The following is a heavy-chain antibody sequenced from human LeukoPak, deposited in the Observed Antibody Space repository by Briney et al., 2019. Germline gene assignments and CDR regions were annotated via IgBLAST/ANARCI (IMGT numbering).Heavy chain of an antibody. D-gene: IGHD6-19*01. CDR2: IYYSGST. CDR1: GGSFSGYY. J-gene: IGHJ4*02. Sequence: PSETLSLTCAVYGGSFSGYYWSWIRQPPGKGLEWIGYIYYSGSTNYNPSLKSRVTISVDTSKNQFSLKLSSVTAADTAVYYCAGYSSGWYYVDYWGQGTLVTVSS. CDR3: AGYSSGWYYVDY. V-gene: IGHV4-59*01.